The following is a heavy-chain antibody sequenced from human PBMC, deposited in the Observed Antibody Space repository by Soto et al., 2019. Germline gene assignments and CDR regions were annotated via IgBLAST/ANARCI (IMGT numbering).Heavy chain of an antibody. CDR1: GGSFSGYY. CDR3: ARDRPWYSSSWYRFGWFDP. J-gene: IGHJ5*02. V-gene: IGHV4-34*01. Sequence: SETLSLTCAVYGGSFSGYYWSWIRQPPGKGLGWIGEINHSGSTNYNPSLKSRVTISVDTSKNQFSLKLSSVTAADTAVYYCARDRPWYSSSWYRFGWFDPWGQGTLFRVCS. D-gene: IGHD6-13*01. CDR2: INHSGST.